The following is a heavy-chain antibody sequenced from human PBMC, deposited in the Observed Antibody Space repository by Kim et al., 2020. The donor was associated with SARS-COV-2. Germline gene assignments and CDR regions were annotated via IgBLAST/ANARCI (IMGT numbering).Heavy chain of an antibody. CDR3: ARSRRNNYVWGTYRSTSEWFDP. CDR1: GGSMNNSNYY. Sequence: SETLSPTCSVSGGSMNNSNYYWGWIRQSPGKGLEWIGNIYYSGSTYYNPSLQSRVTISVDTSKNQFSLKLSSVTAADTAVFYCARSRRNNYVWGTYRSTSEWFDPWGQGTLVIVS. V-gene: IGHV4-39*01. D-gene: IGHD3-16*02. J-gene: IGHJ5*02. CDR2: IYYSGST.